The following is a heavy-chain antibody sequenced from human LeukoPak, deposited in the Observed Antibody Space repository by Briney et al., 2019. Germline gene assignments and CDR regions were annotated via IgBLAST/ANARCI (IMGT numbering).Heavy chain of an antibody. J-gene: IGHJ4*02. CDR2: ISAYNGNT. CDR1: GYTFTSYG. D-gene: IGHD5-12*01. V-gene: IGHV1-18*01. Sequence: ASVKVSCKASGYTFTSYGISWVRQAPGQGLEWMGWISAYNGNTNYAQKLQGRVTMTTDTSTTTAYMELRSLRSDDTAVYYCARDSYVVATLRHFDYWGQGTLVTVSS. CDR3: ARDSYVVATLRHFDY.